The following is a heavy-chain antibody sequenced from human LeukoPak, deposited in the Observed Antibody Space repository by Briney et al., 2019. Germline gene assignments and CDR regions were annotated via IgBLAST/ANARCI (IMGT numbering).Heavy chain of an antibody. D-gene: IGHD1-26*01. J-gene: IGHJ4*02. CDR3: ARCGSYQGEYYFDY. V-gene: IGHV1-69*05. CDR2: IIPIFGTA. CDR1: GGTFSSYA. Sequence: VASVKVSCTASGGTFSSYAISWVRQAPGQGLEWMGGIIPIFGTANYAQKFQGRVTITTDESTSTAYMELSSLRSEDTAVYYCARCGSYQGEYYFDYWGQGTLVTVSS.